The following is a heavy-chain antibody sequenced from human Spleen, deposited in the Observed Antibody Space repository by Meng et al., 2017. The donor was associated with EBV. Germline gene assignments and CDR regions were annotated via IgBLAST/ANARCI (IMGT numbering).Heavy chain of an antibody. CDR2: MCQSGST. CDR1: GGSITSSGYS. Sequence: LHLTESGSGLLKPSQTLSLTCAVSGGSITSSGYSWTWIRQPPGKGLEWIGYMCQSGSTYYSPSLKSRATISVDRSKNHLSLKLSSVTAADTAFYYCATIIVPATTMNYWGPGTLVTVSS. V-gene: IGHV4-30-2*01. J-gene: IGHJ4*02. CDR3: ATIIVPATTMNY. D-gene: IGHD1-26*01.